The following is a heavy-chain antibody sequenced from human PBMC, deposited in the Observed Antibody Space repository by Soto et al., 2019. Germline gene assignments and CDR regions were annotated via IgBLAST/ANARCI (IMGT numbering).Heavy chain of an antibody. CDR1: GFTFSAYD. CDR2: IGTLHDT. Sequence: EVQLVESGGGLVQPGGSLRLSCAASGFTFSAYDMHWVRQPTGKGLEWVSAIGTLHDTYYPDSVKGRFTISRENAKNSLYLQMNSLTTGDTAGYYWARQASYWHGVGGGFDPWGQGTLITVSS. CDR3: ARQASYWHGVGGGFDP. J-gene: IGHJ5*02. D-gene: IGHD2-8*02. V-gene: IGHV3-13*01.